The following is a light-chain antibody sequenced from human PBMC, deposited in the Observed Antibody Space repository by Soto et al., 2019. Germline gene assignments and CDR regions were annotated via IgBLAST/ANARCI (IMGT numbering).Light chain of an antibody. Sequence: SYELTQPPSVSVAPGQTARISCGGNNIGRKRVHWYQQKPGRAPVVVVYDDSDRPSGIPERFSGANSGDTATLAISRVEAGDEADYYCHVWDSSSGHYIFGTGTKV. CDR1: NIGRKR. CDR2: DDS. V-gene: IGLV3-21*02. CDR3: HVWDSSSGHYI. J-gene: IGLJ1*01.